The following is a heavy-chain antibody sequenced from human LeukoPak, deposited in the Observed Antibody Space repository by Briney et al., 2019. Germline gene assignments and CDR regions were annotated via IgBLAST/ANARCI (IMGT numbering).Heavy chain of an antibody. CDR1: GFTFSSYS. CDR3: AKDGGHDYYGSGSYYPLDY. Sequence: GGSLRLSCAASGFTFSSYSMNWVRQAPGKGLEWVSSISSSSSYIYYADSVKGRFTISRDNSKNTLYLQMNSLRAEDTAVYYCAKDGGHDYYGSGSYYPLDYWGQGTLVTVSS. D-gene: IGHD3-10*01. V-gene: IGHV3-21*01. J-gene: IGHJ4*02. CDR2: ISSSSSYI.